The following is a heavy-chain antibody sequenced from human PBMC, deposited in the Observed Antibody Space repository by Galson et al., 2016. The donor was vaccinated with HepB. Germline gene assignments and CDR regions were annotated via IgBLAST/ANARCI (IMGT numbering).Heavy chain of an antibody. CDR1: GFSLCASGVG. Sequence: PALVKPTQTLTLTCTVSGFSLCASGVGVGWIRQPPGKALEWLALVYWDDDKRYSPSLNSRLTITKDTSKNQVVLTMTNIDPVDTATYYCARGYSYAFGKYFHHWGQGTLVTVSS. CDR2: VYWDDDK. J-gene: IGHJ1*01. V-gene: IGHV2-5*02. D-gene: IGHD5-18*01. CDR3: ARGYSYAFGKYFHH.